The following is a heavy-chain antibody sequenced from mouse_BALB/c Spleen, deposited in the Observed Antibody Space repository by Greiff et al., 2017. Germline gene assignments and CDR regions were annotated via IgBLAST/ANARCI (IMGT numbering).Heavy chain of an antibody. Sequence: QVQLQQPGAELVKPGASVMLSCKASGYTFTSYWMHWVKQRPGQGLEWIGEIDPSDSYTNYNQKFKGKATLTVDKSSSTAYMQLSSLTSEDSAVYYCARGNDYDWVAYWGQGTLVTVSA. CDR2: IDPSDSYT. D-gene: IGHD2-4*01. J-gene: IGHJ3*01. V-gene: IGHV1-69*02. CDR3: ARGNDYDWVAY. CDR1: GYTFTSYW.